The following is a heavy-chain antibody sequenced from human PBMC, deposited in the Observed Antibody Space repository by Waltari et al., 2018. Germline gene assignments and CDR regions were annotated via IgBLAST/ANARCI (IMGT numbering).Heavy chain of an antibody. D-gene: IGHD6-6*01. Sequence: QITLKESGPTLVKPTQTLTLTCTFSGFSLSTSGVGVGWIRQPPGKALEWLALIYWNDDKLYSPSLKGRLTSTKDTSKNQVVLTMTNMDPVDTATYYCAHSQYSSSSAKIHDYWGQGTLVTVSS. CDR2: IYWNDDK. V-gene: IGHV2-5*01. CDR1: GFSLSTSGVG. J-gene: IGHJ4*02. CDR3: AHSQYSSSSAKIHDY.